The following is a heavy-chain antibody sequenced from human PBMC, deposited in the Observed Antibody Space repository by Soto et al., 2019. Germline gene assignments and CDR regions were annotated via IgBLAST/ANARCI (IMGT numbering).Heavy chain of an antibody. D-gene: IGHD6-19*01. CDR3: AKSSGAGTFTLNQPEDY. CDR2: ISYDGSNK. Sequence: GGSLRLSCAASGLTFSSYGMHWVRQAPDKGLEWVAVISYDGSNKYYADSVKGRFTISRDNSKNTLYLQMNSLRAEDTAVYYCAKSSGAGTFTLNQPEDYWGQGTLVTVSS. CDR1: GLTFSSYG. J-gene: IGHJ4*02. V-gene: IGHV3-30*18.